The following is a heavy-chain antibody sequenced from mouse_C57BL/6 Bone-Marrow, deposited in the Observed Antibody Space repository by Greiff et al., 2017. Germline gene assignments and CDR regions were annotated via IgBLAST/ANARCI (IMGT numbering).Heavy chain of an antibody. CDR3: TASGYYGNYVWFAY. CDR1: GFTFSNYW. V-gene: IGHV6-3*01. Sequence: EVKLEESGGGLVQPGGSMKLSCVASGFTFSNYWMNWVRQSPEKGLEWVAQIRLKSDNYATHYAESVKGRFTISRDDSKSSVYLQMNNLRAEDTGIYYCTASGYYGNYVWFAYWGQGTLVTVSA. J-gene: IGHJ3*01. CDR2: IRLKSDNYAT. D-gene: IGHD2-1*01.